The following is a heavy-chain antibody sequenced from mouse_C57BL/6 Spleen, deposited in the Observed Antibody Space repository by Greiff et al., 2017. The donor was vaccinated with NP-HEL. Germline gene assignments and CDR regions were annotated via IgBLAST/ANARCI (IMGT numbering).Heavy chain of an antibody. V-gene: IGHV1-82*01. CDR1: GYAFSSYW. J-gene: IGHJ2*01. CDR3: ARCTTVVAAFDY. Sequence: VQLQESGPELVKPGASVKLSCKASGYAFSSYWMNWVKQRPGKGLEWIGRIYPGDGDTNYNGKFKGKATLTADKSSSTAYLQLSRLTSEDSAVDCFARCTTVVAAFDYWGKGTTLTVSS. D-gene: IGHD1-1*01. CDR2: IYPGDGDT.